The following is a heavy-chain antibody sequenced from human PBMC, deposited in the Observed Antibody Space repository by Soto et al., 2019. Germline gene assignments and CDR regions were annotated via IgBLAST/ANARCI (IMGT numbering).Heavy chain of an antibody. CDR2: IIPIFGTA. Sequence: QVQLVQSGAEVKKPGSSVKVSCKASGGTFSSYAISWVRQAPGQGLEWMGGIIPIFGTANYAQKFQGRVPITADESTSTAYMELSSLRAEDTAVYYCAREYIVVVPAATVPNYYYGMDVWGQGTTVTVSS. V-gene: IGHV1-69*01. CDR1: GGTFSSYA. CDR3: AREYIVVVPAATVPNYYYGMDV. J-gene: IGHJ6*02. D-gene: IGHD2-2*01.